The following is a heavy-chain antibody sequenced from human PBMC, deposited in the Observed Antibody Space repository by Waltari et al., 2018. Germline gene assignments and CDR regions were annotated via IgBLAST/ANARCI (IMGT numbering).Heavy chain of an antibody. CDR2: RSYEGSNK. J-gene: IGHJ6*02. CDR3: ARDPVVAAPYGMDV. CDR1: GFTFSSYA. Sequence: QVQLVESGGGVVQPGRSLRLSCAASGFTFSSYAMHWVRQAPGKGLEWVAVRSYEGSNKYDADSVKGRFTISRDNSKNTLYLQMNSLRAEDTAVYYCARDPVVAAPYGMDVWGQGTTVTVSS. V-gene: IGHV3-30*07. D-gene: IGHD2-15*01.